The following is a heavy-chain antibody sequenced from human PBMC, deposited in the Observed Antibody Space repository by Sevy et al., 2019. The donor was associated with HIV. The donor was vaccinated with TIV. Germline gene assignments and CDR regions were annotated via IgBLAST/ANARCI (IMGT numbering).Heavy chain of an antibody. J-gene: IGHJ4*02. CDR2: IYPGDSDT. CDR3: GIRDLLAGSDY. V-gene: IGHV5-51*01. CDR1: GYTFTSYW. Sequence: GESLKISCKGSGYTFTSYWIAWVRQMPGKGLEWMGIIYPGDSDTRYSPSFEGQVTISADKSITTAYLQWSSLKASDTAVYYCGIRDLLAGSDYWGQGTLVTVSS. D-gene: IGHD6-19*01.